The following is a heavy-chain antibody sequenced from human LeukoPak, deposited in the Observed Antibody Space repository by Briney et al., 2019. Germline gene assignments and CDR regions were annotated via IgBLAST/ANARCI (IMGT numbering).Heavy chain of an antibody. D-gene: IGHD5-12*01. CDR3: ARPGYSGYEGVVDY. CDR2: IYYSGST. CDR1: GGSFSGYY. Sequence: SETLSLTCAVYGGSFSGYYWSWIRQPPGKGLEWIGSIYYSGSTYYNPSLKSRVTISVDTSKNQFSLKLSSVTAADTAVYYCARPGYSGYEGVVDYWGQGTLVTVSS. V-gene: IGHV4-34*01. J-gene: IGHJ4*02.